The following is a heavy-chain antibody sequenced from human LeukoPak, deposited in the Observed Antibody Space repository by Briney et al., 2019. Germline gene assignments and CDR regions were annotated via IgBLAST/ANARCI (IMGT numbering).Heavy chain of an antibody. CDR3: AKDSIREGEPLDY. CDR1: GFTFSSYA. D-gene: IGHD1-14*01. CDR2: ISGSGGST. J-gene: IGHJ4*02. Sequence: GGSLRLSCAASGFTFSSYAMSWVRQAPGKGLEWVSAISGSGGSTYYADSVKGRFTISRDNSKSTPYLQMNSLRAEDTAVYYCAKDSIREGEPLDYWGQGTLVTVSS. V-gene: IGHV3-23*01.